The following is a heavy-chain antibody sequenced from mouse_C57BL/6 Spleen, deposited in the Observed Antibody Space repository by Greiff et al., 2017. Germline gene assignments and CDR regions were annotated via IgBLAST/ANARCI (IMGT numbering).Heavy chain of an antibody. V-gene: IGHV1-18*01. Sequence: VQLQQSGPELVKPGASVKIPCKASGYTFTDYNMDWVKQSHGKSLEWIGDINPNNGGTIYNQKFKGKATLTVDKSSSTAYMELRSLTSEDTAVYYCARSIYDGYYVYAMDYWGQGTSVTVAA. CDR3: ARSIYDGYYVYAMDY. CDR2: INPNNGGT. J-gene: IGHJ4*01. CDR1: GYTFTDYN. D-gene: IGHD2-3*01.